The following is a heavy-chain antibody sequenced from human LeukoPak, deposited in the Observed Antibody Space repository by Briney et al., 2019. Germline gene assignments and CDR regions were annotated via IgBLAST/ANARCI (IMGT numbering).Heavy chain of an antibody. CDR3: ARDPSPGRGVPIYYGMDV. D-gene: IGHD3-10*01. J-gene: IGHJ6*02. CDR1: GFTFSDYY. CDR2: ISSSGSTI. Sequence: GGSLRLSCAASGFTFSDYYMSWIRQAPGKGLEWVSYISSSGSTIYYADSVKGRFTISRDNAKNSLYLQMNSLRAEDTAVYYCARDPSPGRGVPIYYGMDVWGQGTTVTVSS. V-gene: IGHV3-11*01.